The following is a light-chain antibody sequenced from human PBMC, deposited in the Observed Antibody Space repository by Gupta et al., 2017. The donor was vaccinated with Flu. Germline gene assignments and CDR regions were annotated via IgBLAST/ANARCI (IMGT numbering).Light chain of an antibody. CDR1: SSAGGGGNY. Sequence: GTSSAGGGGNYVLWYRPRPEPAPNLMIYEDSMRHSAAPARFSGSKSGTTATVTLTGLQAEDEADYYCHSYAGTNNIVVFGGGTKLTVL. CDR2: EDS. J-gene: IGLJ2*01. V-gene: IGLV2-8*01. CDR3: HSYAGTNNIVV.